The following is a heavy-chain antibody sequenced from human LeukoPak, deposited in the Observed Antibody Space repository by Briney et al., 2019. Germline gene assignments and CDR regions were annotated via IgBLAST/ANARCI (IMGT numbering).Heavy chain of an antibody. Sequence: ASVKVSCKASGYTFNSYAITWVRQAPGQGFEWMGGNSGYNGNTNYAQKLQGRVTMTTDTSTSTVFMELKSLRSDDTAVYYCARTARYCSGGSCSYYFDYWGQGTLDTVSS. J-gene: IGHJ4*02. CDR3: ARTARYCSGGSCSYYFDY. CDR1: GYTFNSYA. D-gene: IGHD2-15*01. V-gene: IGHV1-18*01. CDR2: NSGYNGNT.